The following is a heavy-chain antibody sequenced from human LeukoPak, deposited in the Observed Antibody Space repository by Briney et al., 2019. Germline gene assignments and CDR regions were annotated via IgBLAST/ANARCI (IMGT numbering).Heavy chain of an antibody. Sequence: SETLSLTCTVSGGSISSSSYYWDWIRQPPGKGLEWIGSIYYSGSTYYNPSLKSRVTISVDTSKNQFSLKLSSVTAADTAVYYCARHGVITFYFDYWGQGTLVTVSS. D-gene: IGHD3-16*01. V-gene: IGHV4-39*01. CDR3: ARHGVITFYFDY. CDR2: IYYSGST. J-gene: IGHJ4*02. CDR1: GGSISSSSYY.